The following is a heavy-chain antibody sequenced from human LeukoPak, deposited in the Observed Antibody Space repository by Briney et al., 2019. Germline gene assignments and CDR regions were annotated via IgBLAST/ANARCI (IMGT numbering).Heavy chain of an antibody. V-gene: IGHV4-39*07. CDR3: ARLSGYSPRGAFDI. J-gene: IGHJ3*02. CDR2: IYHSGST. D-gene: IGHD3-22*01. Sequence: SETLSLTCTVSGGSISSSSYYWGWIRQPPGKGLEWIGSIYHSGSTYYNPSLKSRVTISVDTSKKQFSLKLTSVTAADTAVYFCARLSGYSPRGAFDIWGQGTMVTVSS. CDR1: GGSISSSSYY.